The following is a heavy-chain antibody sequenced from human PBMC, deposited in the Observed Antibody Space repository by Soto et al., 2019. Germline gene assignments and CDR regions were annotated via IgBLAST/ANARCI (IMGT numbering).Heavy chain of an antibody. CDR3: AVLWFGEPYYYYGMDV. J-gene: IGHJ6*02. CDR1: GYTFTSYD. CDR2: MNPNSGNT. Sequence: WASVKVSCKASGYTFTSYDINWVRQATGQGLEWMGWMNPNSGNTGYAQKFQGRVTMTRNTSISTAYMELSSLRSEDTAVYYCAVLWFGEPYYYYGMDVWGQGTTVTAP. D-gene: IGHD3-10*01. V-gene: IGHV1-8*01.